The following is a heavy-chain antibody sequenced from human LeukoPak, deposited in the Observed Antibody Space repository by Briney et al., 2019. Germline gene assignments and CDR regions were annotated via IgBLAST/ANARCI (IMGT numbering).Heavy chain of an antibody. CDR1: GGSFSGYY. CDR3: ASVAAAGYYYYYYMDV. Sequence: PSETLSLTCAVYGGSFSGYYWSWIRQPPGKGLEWIGEINHSGSTNYNPSLKSRVTISVDTSNNQFSLKLSSVTAADTAVYYCASVAAAGYYYYYYMDVWGKGTTVTVSS. J-gene: IGHJ6*03. CDR2: INHSGST. D-gene: IGHD6-13*01. V-gene: IGHV4-34*01.